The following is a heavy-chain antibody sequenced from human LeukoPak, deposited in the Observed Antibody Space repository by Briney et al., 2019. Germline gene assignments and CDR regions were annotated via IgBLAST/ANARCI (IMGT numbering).Heavy chain of an antibody. J-gene: IGHJ4*02. Sequence: PSGTLSLTCAVSGGSISSSNWWSWVRQPPGKGLEWIGEIYHSGSTNYNPSLKSRVTISVDTSKNQFSLKLSSVTAADTAVYYCARDRTSYYYDSSGYYYWGQGTLVTVSS. CDR3: ARDRTSYYYDSSGYYY. CDR1: GGSISSSNW. CDR2: IYHSGST. V-gene: IGHV4-4*02. D-gene: IGHD3-22*01.